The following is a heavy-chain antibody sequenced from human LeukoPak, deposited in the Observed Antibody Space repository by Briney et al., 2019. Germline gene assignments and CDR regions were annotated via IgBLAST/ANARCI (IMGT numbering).Heavy chain of an antibody. CDR3: ARDYDSSGYYYFDY. V-gene: IGHV1-2*06. J-gene: IGHJ4*02. CDR1: GYTFTGYY. Sequence: ASVKVSCKASGYTFTGYYIHWVRQAPGQGLEWMGRINPNSGGTNYAQKFQGRVTMTRDTSISTAYMELSRLRSDDTAVYSCARDYDSSGYYYFDYWGLGTLVTVSS. D-gene: IGHD3-22*01. CDR2: INPNSGGT.